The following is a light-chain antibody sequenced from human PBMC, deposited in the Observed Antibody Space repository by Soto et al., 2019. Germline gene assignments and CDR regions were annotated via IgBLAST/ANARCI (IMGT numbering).Light chain of an antibody. J-gene: IGKJ4*01. CDR2: DTS. CDR3: QQYNNWPLT. Sequence: EIVMTQSPGTLSVSPGERATLSYRASQRVSSNLAWYQQKPGQAPRLLIYDTSTRATGIPARFSGSGSWTDFTLTISSLQSEDFAVYYCQQYNNWPLTFGGGTKVEIK. CDR1: QRVSSN. V-gene: IGKV3-15*01.